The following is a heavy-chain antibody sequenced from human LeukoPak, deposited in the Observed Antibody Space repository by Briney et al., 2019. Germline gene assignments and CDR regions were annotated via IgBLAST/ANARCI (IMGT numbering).Heavy chain of an antibody. Sequence: PSETLSLTCTVSGGSISSSSCYWSWIRQPAGKGLEWIGRIYTSGSTNYNPSLKSRVTISVDTSKNQFSLKLSSVTAADTAVYYCARGPYCSSSSPIPCAFDIWGQGTMVTVSS. CDR1: GGSISSSSCY. V-gene: IGHV4-61*02. CDR2: IYTSGST. J-gene: IGHJ3*02. D-gene: IGHD2-2*01. CDR3: ARGPYCSSSSPIPCAFDI.